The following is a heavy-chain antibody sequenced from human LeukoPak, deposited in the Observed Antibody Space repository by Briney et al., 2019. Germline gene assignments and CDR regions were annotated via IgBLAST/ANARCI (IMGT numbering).Heavy chain of an antibody. CDR2: ISAYNGNT. CDR1: GYTFTSYG. J-gene: IGHJ6*04. Sequence: ASVKVSCKASGYTFTSYGISWVRQAPGQGLEWMGWISAYNGNTNYAQKLQGRVTMTTDTSTSTAYMELRSLRSDDTAVYYCARHPRSLPYSYYGMDVWGKGTTVTVSS. CDR3: ARHPRSLPYSYYGMDV. V-gene: IGHV1-18*01.